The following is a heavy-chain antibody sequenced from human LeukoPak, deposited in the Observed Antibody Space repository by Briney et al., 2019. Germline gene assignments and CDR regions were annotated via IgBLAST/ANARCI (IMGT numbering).Heavy chain of an antibody. V-gene: IGHV3-23*01. CDR1: GFTFSSYA. D-gene: IGHD5-18*01. CDR2: ISGSGGST. Sequence: GGSLRLSCAASGFTFSSYAMSWVRQAPGKGLEWVSAISGSGGSTYYADSVKGRFTISRDNSKNTLYLQMDSLRAEDTAVYYCATSREDTEVHFDYWGQGTLVTVSS. CDR3: ATSREDTEVHFDY. J-gene: IGHJ4*02.